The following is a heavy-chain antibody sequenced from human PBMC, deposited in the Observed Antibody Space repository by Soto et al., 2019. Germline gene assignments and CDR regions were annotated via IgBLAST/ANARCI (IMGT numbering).Heavy chain of an antibody. J-gene: IGHJ6*02. Sequence: SETLSLTCAVYGGSFSGYYWSWIRQPPGKXLEWIGEINHSGSTNYNPSLKSRVTISVDTSKNQFSLKLSSVTAADTAVYYCARKGDSSSWYGYFYYYGMDVWGQGTTVTVSS. CDR3: ARKGDSSSWYGYFYYYGMDV. CDR1: GGSFSGYY. CDR2: INHSGST. V-gene: IGHV4-34*01. D-gene: IGHD6-13*01.